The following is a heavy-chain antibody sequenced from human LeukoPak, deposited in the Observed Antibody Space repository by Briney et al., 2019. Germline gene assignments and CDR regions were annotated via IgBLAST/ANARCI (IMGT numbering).Heavy chain of an antibody. V-gene: IGHV4-59*01. Sequence: PSETLSLTCTVSGGSISSYYLSWIRQPPGKGLEWIGYIYYSGSTNYNPSLKSRVTISVDTSKNQFSLKLSSVTAADTAVYYCARDADGWFDPWGQGTLVTVSS. D-gene: IGHD5-24*01. CDR1: GGSISSYY. CDR2: IYYSGST. CDR3: ARDADGWFDP. J-gene: IGHJ5*02.